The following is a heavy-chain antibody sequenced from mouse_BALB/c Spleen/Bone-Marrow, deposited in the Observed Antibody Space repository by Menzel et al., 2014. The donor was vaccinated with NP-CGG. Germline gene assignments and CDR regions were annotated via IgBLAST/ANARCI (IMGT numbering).Heavy chain of an antibody. Sequence: EVKLLESGGGLVKPGGSLKLSCAASGFGFSSSDMSWVRQTPEKRLEWVAYISSGGGSTYYPDTVKGRFTISRDNAKNTPYLQMSSLKSEDTAMYYCATHYYGRFDYWGQGTTLTVSS. V-gene: IGHV5-12-1*01. J-gene: IGHJ2*01. CDR1: GFGFSSSD. D-gene: IGHD1-2*01. CDR2: ISSGGGST. CDR3: ATHYYGRFDY.